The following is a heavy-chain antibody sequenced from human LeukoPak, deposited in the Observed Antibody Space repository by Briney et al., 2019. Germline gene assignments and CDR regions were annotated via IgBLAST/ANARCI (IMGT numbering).Heavy chain of an antibody. D-gene: IGHD1-26*01. V-gene: IGHV3-7*01. CDR3: ARRIVGPSSGGDY. CDR1: GFTFSNYW. J-gene: IGHJ4*02. Sequence: GGSLRLSCAASGFTFSNYWMHWVRQAPGKGLELVANIKQDGSEKYYVDSVQGRFTISRDNAKNSLYLQMNSLRVEDTAVYYCARRIVGPSSGGDYWGQGTPVTVSA. CDR2: IKQDGSEK.